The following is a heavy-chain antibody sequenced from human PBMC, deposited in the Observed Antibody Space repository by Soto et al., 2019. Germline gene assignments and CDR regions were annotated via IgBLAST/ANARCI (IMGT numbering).Heavy chain of an antibody. Sequence: PGVSLRLSYAASGCTLSGYAMDWVRQAPGKGLEYVSGISSNGVGTYYANSVQGRFTISRDNSKNTVYLQMGSLRPEDMAVYYCARRARPDFYYMDVWGKGTTVTVSS. CDR3: ARRARPDFYYMDV. D-gene: IGHD6-6*01. J-gene: IGHJ6*03. CDR2: ISSNGVGT. V-gene: IGHV3-64*01. CDR1: GCTLSGYA.